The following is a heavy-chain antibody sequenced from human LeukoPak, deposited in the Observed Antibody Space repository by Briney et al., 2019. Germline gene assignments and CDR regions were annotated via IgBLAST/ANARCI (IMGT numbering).Heavy chain of an antibody. CDR2: IYYSGST. D-gene: IGHD1-26*01. J-gene: IGHJ5*02. V-gene: IGHV4-30-4*08. CDR3: ARPVYGSSAGNWFDP. CDR1: GGSISSGDYY. Sequence: SETLSPTCTVSGGSISSGDYYWSWIRQPPGKGLEWIGYIYYSGSTYYNPSLKSRVTISVDTSKNQFSLKLSSVTAADTAVYYCARPVYGSSAGNWFDPWGQGTLVTVSS.